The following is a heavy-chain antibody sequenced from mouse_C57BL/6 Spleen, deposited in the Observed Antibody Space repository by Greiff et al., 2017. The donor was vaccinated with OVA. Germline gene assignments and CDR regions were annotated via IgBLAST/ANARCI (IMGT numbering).Heavy chain of an antibody. V-gene: IGHV15-2*01. CDR3: ARKVITTVVATPYWYFDV. D-gene: IGHD1-1*01. CDR1: DSEVFPIAY. Sequence: VQLQQSGSELRSPGSSVKLSCKDFDSEVFPIAYMSWVRQKPGHGFEWIGGILPSIGRTIYGEKFEDKATLDADTLSNTAYLELNSLTSEDSAIYYCARKVITTVVATPYWYFDVWGTGTTVTVSS. CDR2: ILPSIGRT. J-gene: IGHJ1*03.